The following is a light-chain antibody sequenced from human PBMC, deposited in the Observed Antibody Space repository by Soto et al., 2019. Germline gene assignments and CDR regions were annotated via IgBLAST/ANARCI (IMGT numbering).Light chain of an antibody. CDR1: QTISSY. CDR2: DAS. J-gene: IGKJ3*01. V-gene: IGKV1-39*01. CDR3: QQTYASPFH. Sequence: DIQMTQSAAFLCMSVGDRLTLACRASQTISSYLTWYQQKVGEAPKRLIYDASTLESGVPSRFSASGSGAEFTIIITALQREDFATYFCQQTYASPFHFGPGTKVDIK.